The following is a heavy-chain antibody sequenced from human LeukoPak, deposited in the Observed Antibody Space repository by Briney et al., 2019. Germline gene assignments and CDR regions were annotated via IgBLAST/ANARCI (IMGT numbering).Heavy chain of an antibody. CDR3: ARALKRITMIVDLDY. V-gene: IGHV3-48*04. J-gene: IGHJ4*02. CDR2: ISSSSSTI. D-gene: IGHD3-22*01. CDR1: GFTFSSYS. Sequence: GGSLRLSCAASGFTFSSYSMNWVRQAPGKGLEWVSYISSSSSTIYYADSVKGRFTISRDNAKNPLYLQMNSLRAEDTAVYYCARALKRITMIVDLDYWGQGTLVTVSS.